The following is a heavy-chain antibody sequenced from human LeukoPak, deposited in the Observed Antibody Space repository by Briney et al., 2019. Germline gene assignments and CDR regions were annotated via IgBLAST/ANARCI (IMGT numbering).Heavy chain of an antibody. D-gene: IGHD6-13*01. CDR2: IRSKANSYAT. Sequence: GGSLRLSCAASGFTFSSSAMHWVRQASGKELEWVGRIRSKANSYATAYAASVKGRFTISRDDSKNTAYLQMNSLKTEDTAVYYCTRLQQLTHGEIDYWGQGTLVTVSS. V-gene: IGHV3-73*01. J-gene: IGHJ4*02. CDR3: TRLQQLTHGEIDY. CDR1: GFTFSSSA.